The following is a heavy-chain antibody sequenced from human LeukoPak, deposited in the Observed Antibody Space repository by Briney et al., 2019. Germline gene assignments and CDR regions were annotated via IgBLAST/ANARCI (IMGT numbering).Heavy chain of an antibody. CDR3: ARAKPRNQGYYGSGSPNWFDP. D-gene: IGHD3-10*01. Sequence: SETLSLTCTVSDGSISSYYWSWIRQPAGKGLEWIGRIYTSGSTNYNPSLKSPVTMSVDTSKNQFSLKLSSVTAADTAVYYCARAKPRNQGYYGSGSPNWFDPWGQGTLVTVSS. CDR1: DGSISSYY. J-gene: IGHJ5*02. V-gene: IGHV4-4*07. CDR2: IYTSGST.